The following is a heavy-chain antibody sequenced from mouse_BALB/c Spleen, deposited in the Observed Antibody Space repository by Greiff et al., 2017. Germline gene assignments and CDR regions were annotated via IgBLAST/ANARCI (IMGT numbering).Heavy chain of an antibody. CDR2: ISYSGST. J-gene: IGHJ3*01. Sequence: EVQLQQSGPGLVKPSQSLSLTCTATGYSITSDYAWYWIRQFPGNNLEWMGYISYSGSTSYNPSLKSRISITRDTSKNQFFLQLNSVTTEDTATYYCAKKSYGSFAYWGQGTLVTVSA. CDR3: AKKSYGSFAY. D-gene: IGHD1-1*01. V-gene: IGHV3-2*02. CDR1: GYSITSDYA.